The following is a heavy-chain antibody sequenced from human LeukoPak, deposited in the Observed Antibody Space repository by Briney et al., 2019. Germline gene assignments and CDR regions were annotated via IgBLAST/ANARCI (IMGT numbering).Heavy chain of an antibody. D-gene: IGHD3-22*01. Sequence: SETLSLTCTVSGGSISSDNYYWGWVRQPPGKSLEWIGTIYYSGRTYYNPSLKSRVSMSVDTSQNQFSLKLSSVTAADTAVYYCARHRDPDYYDSSGYYPSHFDYWGQGTLVTVSS. CDR3: ARHRDPDYYDSSGYYPSHFDY. CDR1: GGSISSDNYY. J-gene: IGHJ4*02. CDR2: IYYSGRT. V-gene: IGHV4-39*01.